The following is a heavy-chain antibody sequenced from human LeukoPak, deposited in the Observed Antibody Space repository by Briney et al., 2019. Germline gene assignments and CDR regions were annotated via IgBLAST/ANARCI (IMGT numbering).Heavy chain of an antibody. J-gene: IGHJ4*02. D-gene: IGHD3-16*01. V-gene: IGHV1-69*04. Sequence: SVKVSCKASGDTFSRYAINWVRQAPGQGPEWMGRITPFLGIANYPQKFQGRVTITADESTTTVYMELSSLRSEDTAVYYCAREACREVGLMWPRLGGQDCRYDHWGQGTLVPVSS. CDR2: ITPFLGIA. CDR3: AREACREVGLMWPRLGGQDCRYDH. CDR1: GDTFSRYA.